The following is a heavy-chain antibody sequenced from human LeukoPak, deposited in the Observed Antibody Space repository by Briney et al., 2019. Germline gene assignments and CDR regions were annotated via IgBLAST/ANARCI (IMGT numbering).Heavy chain of an antibody. Sequence: PGGSLRLSCAASGFTFDDYAMHWVRQAPGKGLEWVSGISWNSGSIGYADSVKGRFTISRDNSKNTLYLQMNSLRAEDTAVYYCARERGYTYGTSLYYFDYWGQGTLVTVSS. J-gene: IGHJ4*02. V-gene: IGHV3-9*01. CDR1: GFTFDDYA. CDR3: ARERGYTYGTSLYYFDY. CDR2: ISWNSGSI. D-gene: IGHD5-18*01.